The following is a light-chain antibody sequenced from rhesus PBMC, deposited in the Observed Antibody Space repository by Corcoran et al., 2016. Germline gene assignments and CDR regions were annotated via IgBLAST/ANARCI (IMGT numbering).Light chain of an antibody. CDR1: QGISSW. V-gene: IGKV1-22*01. Sequence: DIQMTQSPSSLAASVGDTVTITCRASQGISSWLAWYQQKPGKDPKILIYKASSLQSGVPSRFSGSESGTDCTLTISSLQSEDFATYYCQQYSSRPFPFGPGTKLDIK. J-gene: IGKJ3*01. CDR2: KAS. CDR3: QQYSSRPFP.